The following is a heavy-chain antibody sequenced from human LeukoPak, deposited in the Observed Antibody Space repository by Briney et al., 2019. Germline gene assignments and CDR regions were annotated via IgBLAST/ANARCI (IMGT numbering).Heavy chain of an antibody. CDR1: GGSISSSSYY. D-gene: IGHD2-2*01. J-gene: IGHJ4*02. CDR3: ARGPLQYGAYFDY. V-gene: IGHV4-39*01. CDR2: IYYSGST. Sequence: SETLSLTCTVSGGSISSSSYYWGWIRQPPGKGLEWIGSIYYSGSTYYNPSLKSRVTISVDTSKNQFSLKLSSVTAADTAVYYCARGPLQYGAYFDYWGQGTLVTVSS.